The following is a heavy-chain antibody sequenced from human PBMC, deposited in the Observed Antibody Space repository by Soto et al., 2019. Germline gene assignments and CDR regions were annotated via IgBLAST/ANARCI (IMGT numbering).Heavy chain of an antibody. CDR2: ISSSSSTI. Sequence: GGSLRLSCAASGFTFSSYSMNRVRQAPGKGLEWVSYISSSSSTIYYADSVKGRFTISRDNAKNSLYLQMNSLRAEDTAVYYCARDDLVPAAEYFDYWGQGTLVTVSS. D-gene: IGHD2-2*01. CDR3: ARDDLVPAAEYFDY. CDR1: GFTFSSYS. J-gene: IGHJ4*02. V-gene: IGHV3-48*01.